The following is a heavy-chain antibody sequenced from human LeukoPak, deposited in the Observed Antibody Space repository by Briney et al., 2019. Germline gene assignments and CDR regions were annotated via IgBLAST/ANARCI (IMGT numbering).Heavy chain of an antibody. D-gene: IGHD2-15*01. J-gene: IGHJ4*02. CDR3: ARGCSGGSCPGFDY. V-gene: IGHV4-34*01. CDR2: INHSGST. Sequence: INHSGSTNYNPSLNSRVTISVDTSKNQFSLKLSSVTAADTAVYYCARGCSGGSCPGFDYWGQGTLVTVSS.